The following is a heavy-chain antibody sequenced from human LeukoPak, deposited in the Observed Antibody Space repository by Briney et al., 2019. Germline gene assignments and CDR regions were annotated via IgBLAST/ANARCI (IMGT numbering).Heavy chain of an antibody. J-gene: IGHJ6*03. CDR3: ARHRESDFDYYYYMDV. D-gene: IGHD2-21*02. CDR2: FYYSGTT. Sequence: SETLSLTCTVSGVSISTDNFYWGWIRQPPGKGLEWIGTFYYSGTTYYNPSLKSRLTISVDTSKNQFSLKLSSVTASDTSVYYCARHRESDFDYYYYMDVWGKGTTVTVSS. CDR1: GVSISTDNFY. V-gene: IGHV4-39*01.